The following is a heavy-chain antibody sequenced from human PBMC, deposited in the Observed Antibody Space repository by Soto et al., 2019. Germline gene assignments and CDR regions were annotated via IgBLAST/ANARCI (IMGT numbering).Heavy chain of an antibody. D-gene: IGHD6-6*01. CDR3: ARDRSNSPDYFDY. CDR2: IYHSGRT. Sequence: LSLTCTVSCGSISSDDYYWTWIRQPPGKGLEWIGYIYHSGRTSYNPSLDSRITISMDTSKNLFSLKLSSVSAADTAVYYCARDRSNSPDYFDYWGQGALVTVSS. V-gene: IGHV4-30-4*01. J-gene: IGHJ4*02. CDR1: CGSISSDDYY.